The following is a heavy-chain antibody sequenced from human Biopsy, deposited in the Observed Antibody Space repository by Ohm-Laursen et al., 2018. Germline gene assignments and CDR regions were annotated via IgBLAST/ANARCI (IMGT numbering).Heavy chain of an antibody. CDR2: ILYRGST. V-gene: IGHV4-39*01. Sequence: TLSLTCTVSGGSISNNNYYWGWIRQPPGKGLEWIGSILYRGSTHYKPSLKSRVNISVDTSKNQFSLKLNSVTAADTAVYYCARDYDTSGYYYVSWGQGTLVTVSS. CDR1: GGSISNNNYY. CDR3: ARDYDTSGYYYVS. J-gene: IGHJ5*02. D-gene: IGHD3-22*01.